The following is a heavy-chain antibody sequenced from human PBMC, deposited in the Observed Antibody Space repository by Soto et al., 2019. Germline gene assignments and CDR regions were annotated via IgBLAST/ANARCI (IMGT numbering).Heavy chain of an antibody. J-gene: IGHJ3*02. D-gene: IGHD3-9*01. V-gene: IGHV4-39*01. CDR1: GGSISGSSYY. CDR3: ARLRRSPNYDILTGPNAFDI. CDR2: IYYSGST. Sequence: PSETLSLTCTVSGGSISGSSYYWGWIRQPPGKGLEWIGSIYYSGSTYYNPSLKSRVTISVDTSKNQFSLKLSSVTAADTAVYYCARLRRSPNYDILTGPNAFDIWGQGTMVTVSS.